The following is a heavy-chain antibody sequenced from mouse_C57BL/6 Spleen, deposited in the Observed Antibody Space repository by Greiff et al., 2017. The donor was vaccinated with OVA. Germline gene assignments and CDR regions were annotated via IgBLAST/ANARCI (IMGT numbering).Heavy chain of an antibody. CDR1: GYTFTSYW. D-gene: IGHD2-5*01. CDR3: ARTYYSNNNYAMDY. Sequence: QVQLQQPGAELVKPGASVKMSCKASGYTFTSYWITWVKQRPGQGLEWIGDIYPGSGSTNYNEKFKSKATLTVDTSSSTAYMQLSSLTSEDSAVYDGARTYYSNNNYAMDYWGQGTSVTVSS. V-gene: IGHV1-55*01. CDR2: IYPGSGST. J-gene: IGHJ4*01.